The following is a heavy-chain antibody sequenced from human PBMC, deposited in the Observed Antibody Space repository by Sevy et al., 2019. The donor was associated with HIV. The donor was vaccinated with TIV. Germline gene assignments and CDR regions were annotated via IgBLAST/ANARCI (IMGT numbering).Heavy chain of an antibody. Sequence: ASVKVSCKASGYTFTSYDINWVRQATGQGLERMGWMNPNSGNTGYAQKFQGRVTMTRNTSISTAYMELSSLRSEDTAVYYCARGYCSGGSCSSTNWFDPWGQGTLVTVSS. CDR2: MNPNSGNT. D-gene: IGHD2-15*01. V-gene: IGHV1-8*01. J-gene: IGHJ5*02. CDR3: ARGYCSGGSCSSTNWFDP. CDR1: GYTFTSYD.